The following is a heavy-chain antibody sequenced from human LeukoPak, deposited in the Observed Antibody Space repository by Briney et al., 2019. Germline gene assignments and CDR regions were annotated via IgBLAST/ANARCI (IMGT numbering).Heavy chain of an antibody. Sequence: GGSLRLSCAASGFTFSSYAMSWVRQAPGKGLEWVSSISSSATYTYYADSVKGRFTISRDNAKKSVYLQMNSLRADDSALYYCARDSTADLDYWGQGTLVTVSS. CDR3: ARDSTADLDY. D-gene: IGHD6-19*01. J-gene: IGHJ4*02. CDR1: GFTFSSYA. CDR2: ISSSATYT. V-gene: IGHV3-21*01.